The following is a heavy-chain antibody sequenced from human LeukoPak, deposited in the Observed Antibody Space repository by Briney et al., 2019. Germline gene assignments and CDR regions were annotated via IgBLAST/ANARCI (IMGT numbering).Heavy chain of an antibody. J-gene: IGHJ3*02. Sequence: ASVKVSCKASGGTFSSYAISWVRQATGQWLEWMGWMNPNSGNTGYAQKFQGRVTMTRNTSISTAYMELSSLRSEDTAVYYCARGRFDYDSSGYYYGDAFDIWGQGTMVTVSS. D-gene: IGHD3-22*01. V-gene: IGHV1-8*02. CDR1: GGTFSSYA. CDR2: MNPNSGNT. CDR3: ARGRFDYDSSGYYYGDAFDI.